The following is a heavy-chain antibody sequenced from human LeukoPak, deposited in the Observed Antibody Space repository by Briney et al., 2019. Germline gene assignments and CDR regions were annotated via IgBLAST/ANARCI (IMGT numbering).Heavy chain of an antibody. CDR2: ISSSSSYS. J-gene: IGHJ4*02. CDR1: GFSFSDYY. D-gene: IGHD2/OR15-2a*01. V-gene: IGHV3-11*06. Sequence: GGSLRLSCAASGFSFSDYYMSWIRQAPGKGLEWVSWVSDISSSSSYSNYADSVKGRFTISRDNAKNSLYLQMNSLRAEDTAVYYCASPLSHGYWGQGTLVTVSS. CDR3: ASPLSHGY.